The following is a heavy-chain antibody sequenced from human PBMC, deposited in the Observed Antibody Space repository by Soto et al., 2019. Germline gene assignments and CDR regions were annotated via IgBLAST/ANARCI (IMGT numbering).Heavy chain of an antibody. CDR2: ISSSGSTI. Sequence: GGSLRLSCAASGFTFSNFSMNWVRQAPGKGLEWVSYISSSGSTIYYADSVKGRFTISRDNAKNSLYLQMNSLRAEDTAVYYCARAVYYYYYMDVWGKGTTLTVSS. CDR1: GFTFSNFS. J-gene: IGHJ6*03. V-gene: IGHV3-11*01. CDR3: ARAVYYYYYMDV.